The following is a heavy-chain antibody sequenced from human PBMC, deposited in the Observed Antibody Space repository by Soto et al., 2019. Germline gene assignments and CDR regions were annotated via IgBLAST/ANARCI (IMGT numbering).Heavy chain of an antibody. CDR2: IKSKTDGGTT. Sequence: PGGSLRLSCAASGFTFSNAWMSWVRQAPGKGLEWVGRIKSKTDGGTTDYAAPVKGRFTISRDDSKNTLYLQMNSLKTEDTAVYYCTTASDYYDSSGYYYDAFDIWGQGTMVTVSS. CDR1: GFTFSNAW. J-gene: IGHJ3*02. D-gene: IGHD3-22*01. V-gene: IGHV3-15*01. CDR3: TTASDYYDSSGYYYDAFDI.